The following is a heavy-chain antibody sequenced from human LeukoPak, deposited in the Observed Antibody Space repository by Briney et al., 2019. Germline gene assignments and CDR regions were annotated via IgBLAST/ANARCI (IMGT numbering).Heavy chain of an antibody. V-gene: IGHV1-69-2*01. Sequence: ASVKISCKVSGYTFTDYYMHWVQQAPGKGLEWMGLVDPEDGETIYAEKFQGRVTITADTSTDTAYMELSSLRSEDTAVYYCATSGDTLTGYSLSSWGQGTLVTVSS. CDR1: GYTFTDYY. CDR3: ATSGDTLTGYSLSS. D-gene: IGHD3-9*01. J-gene: IGHJ5*02. CDR2: VDPEDGET.